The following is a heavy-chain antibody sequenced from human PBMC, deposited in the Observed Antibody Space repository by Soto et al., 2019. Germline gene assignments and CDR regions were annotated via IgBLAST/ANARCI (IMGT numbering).Heavy chain of an antibody. D-gene: IGHD3-10*01. CDR1: GFTFSSYA. J-gene: IGHJ4*02. CDR2: ISGSGGST. Sequence: GGSLRLSCAASGFTFSSYAMSWVRQAPGKGLEWVSAISGSGGSTYYADSVKGRFTISRDNSKNKLYLQMYSLRVEDTAVYYCAKDRDYYYGSGSYYPFDHWGQGTLVTVSS. V-gene: IGHV3-23*01. CDR3: AKDRDYYYGSGSYYPFDH.